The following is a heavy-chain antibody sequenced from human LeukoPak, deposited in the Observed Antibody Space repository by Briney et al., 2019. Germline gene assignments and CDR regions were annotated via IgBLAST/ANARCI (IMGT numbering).Heavy chain of an antibody. J-gene: IGHJ3*02. V-gene: IGHV4-34*01. CDR1: GGSFSGYY. CDR3: AGEIYYPDAFDI. Sequence: SETLSLTCAVYGGSFSGYYWSWLRQPPGKGLEWIGEINHSGSTNYNPSLKSRVAISVDTSKNQFSLKLSSVTAADTAVYYCAGEIYYPDAFDIRGQGTMVTVSS. D-gene: IGHD3-22*01. CDR2: INHSGST.